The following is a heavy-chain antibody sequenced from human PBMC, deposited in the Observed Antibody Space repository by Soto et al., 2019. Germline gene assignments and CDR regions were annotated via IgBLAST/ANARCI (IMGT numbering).Heavy chain of an antibody. D-gene: IGHD5-12*01. J-gene: IGHJ4*02. CDR3: ARSGYDNYFDY. V-gene: IGHV3-30-3*01. CDR1: GFTFSSYA. CDR2: ISYDGSNK. Sequence: GSLRLSCAASGFTFSSYAMHWVRQAPGKGLEWVAVISYDGSNKYYADSVKGRFTISRDNSKNTLYLQMNSLRAEDTAVYYCARSGYDNYFDYWGQGTLVTVSS.